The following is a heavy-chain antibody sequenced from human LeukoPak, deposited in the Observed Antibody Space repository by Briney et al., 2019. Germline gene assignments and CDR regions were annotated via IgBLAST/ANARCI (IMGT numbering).Heavy chain of an antibody. D-gene: IGHD2-2*01. V-gene: IGHV3-23*01. CDR1: GFTYNSYA. J-gene: IGHJ4*02. CDR3: AKDRCSRTNCYLFDF. Sequence: PGGSMRLSCVASGFTYNSYAMSWVRQAPGKGLEWVSGFSGSGGNTSYADSVKGRFTISRDSSKNTLYLQMDSLRADDTAVYYCAKDRCSRTNCYLFDFWGQGTLVTVSS. CDR2: FSGSGGNT.